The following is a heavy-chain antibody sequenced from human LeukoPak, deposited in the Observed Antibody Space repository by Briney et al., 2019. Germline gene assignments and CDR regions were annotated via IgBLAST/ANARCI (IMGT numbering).Heavy chain of an antibody. D-gene: IGHD3-10*01. CDR2: ISYDGSNK. J-gene: IGHJ4*02. CDR1: GFTFSSYA. Sequence: GRSLRLSCAASGFTFSSYAMHWVRQAPGKGLEWVAVISYDGSNKYYADSVKGRFTISRDNSKNTLYLQMNSLRAEDTAVYYCARQGFGEFSYFGYWGQGTLVTVSS. CDR3: ARQGFGEFSYFGY. V-gene: IGHV3-30*04.